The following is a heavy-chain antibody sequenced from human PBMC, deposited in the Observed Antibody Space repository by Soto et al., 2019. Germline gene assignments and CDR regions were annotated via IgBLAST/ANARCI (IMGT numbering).Heavy chain of an antibody. CDR1: GLTFSSYE. CDR2: ISRSGSTI. CDR3: ARDGRIRRPDWYFDL. D-gene: IGHD2-15*01. V-gene: IGHV3-48*03. Sequence: EVQLVESGGGLVQPGGSLRLSCAASGLTFSSYEMNWVRQAPGKGLEWVSYISRSGSTIYYADSVKGRVTISIDNPKNSLYLQMNSLRAEDTAVYYCARDGRIRRPDWYFDLWGRGTLVTVSS. J-gene: IGHJ2*01.